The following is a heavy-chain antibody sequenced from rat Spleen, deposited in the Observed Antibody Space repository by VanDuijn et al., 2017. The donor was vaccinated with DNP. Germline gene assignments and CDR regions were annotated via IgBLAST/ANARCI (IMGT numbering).Heavy chain of an antibody. D-gene: IGHD1-1*01. CDR3: ARRYYSGSYYFDY. CDR1: GFTFSYYG. V-gene: IGHV5-22*01. J-gene: IGHJ2*01. Sequence: EVQLVESGGDLVQPGRSLKLSCAASGFTFSYYGMAWVRQAPKKGLEWVAYINFDGGSTYHGDSVKGRFTISRDNAKSTLYLQVNSLRSEDMATYYCARRYYSGSYYFDYWGQGVMVTVSS. CDR2: INFDGGST.